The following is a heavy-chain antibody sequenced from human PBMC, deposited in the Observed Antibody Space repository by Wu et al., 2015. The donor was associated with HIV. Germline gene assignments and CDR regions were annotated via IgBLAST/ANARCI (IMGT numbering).Heavy chain of an antibody. CDR2: IIPIFGTA. CDR1: GGTFSSYA. V-gene: IGHV1-69*13. Sequence: QVQLVQSGAEVKKPGSSVKVSCKASGGTFSSYAISWVRQAPGQGLEWMGRIIPIFGTANYAQKFQGRVTITADESKNTAYMELGSLGSDDTAVYYCASRANYGGTSFGGFALDTWGQGTMVIVST. J-gene: IGHJ3*02. D-gene: IGHD3-16*01. CDR3: ASRANYGGTSFGGFALDT.